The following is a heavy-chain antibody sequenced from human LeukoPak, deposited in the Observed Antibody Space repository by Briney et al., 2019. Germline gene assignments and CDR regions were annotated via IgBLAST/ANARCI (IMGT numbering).Heavy chain of an antibody. J-gene: IGHJ4*02. D-gene: IGHD1-26*01. CDR1: GFTFSSYW. Sequence: GGSLRLSCAASGFTFSSYWMSWVRQAPGKGLEWVANINKDGSEKYYVDSVKGRFTISRDNAKNSLYLQMNSLRADDTAVYYCVKDSPPRYSGSPPAYWGQGTLVTVSS. CDR3: VKDSPPRYSGSPPAY. CDR2: INKDGSEK. V-gene: IGHV3-7*03.